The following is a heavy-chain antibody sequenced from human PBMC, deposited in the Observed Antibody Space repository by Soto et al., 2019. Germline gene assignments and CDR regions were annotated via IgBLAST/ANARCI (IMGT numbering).Heavy chain of an antibody. V-gene: IGHV1-3*01. CDR1: GYTFTSYA. Sequence: GASVKVSCKASGYTFTSYAMHWVRQAPGQRLEWMGWINAGNGNTKYSQKFQGRVTITRDTSASTAYMELSSLRSEDTAVYYCARDQIWITYNWFDPWGQGTLVTVSS. CDR2: INAGNGNT. J-gene: IGHJ5*02. CDR3: ARDQIWITYNWFDP. D-gene: IGHD1-20*01.